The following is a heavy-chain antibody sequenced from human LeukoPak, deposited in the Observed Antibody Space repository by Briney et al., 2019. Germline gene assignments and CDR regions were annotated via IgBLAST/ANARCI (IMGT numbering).Heavy chain of an antibody. Sequence: SETLSLTCTVSGGSISSYYWSWIRQPPGKGLEWIGYISYSGNTNCNPSLKSRVTISVDTSKNQFSVKLSSVTAADTAVYYCARGGGYNSPFGYWGQGTLVTVPS. J-gene: IGHJ4*02. V-gene: IGHV4-59*01. CDR3: ARGGGYNSPFGY. CDR1: GGSISSYY. CDR2: ISYSGNT. D-gene: IGHD5-24*01.